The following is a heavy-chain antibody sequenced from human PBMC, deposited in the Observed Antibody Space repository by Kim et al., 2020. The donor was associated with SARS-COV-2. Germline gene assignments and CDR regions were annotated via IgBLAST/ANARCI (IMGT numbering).Heavy chain of an antibody. Sequence: YYADSVKGRFTISRDNAKNTLYLQMNSLRAEDTAVYYCAKEVHRTGCLDYWGQGTLVTVSS. J-gene: IGHJ4*02. D-gene: IGHD2-15*01. V-gene: IGHV3-23*01. CDR3: AKEVHRTGCLDY.